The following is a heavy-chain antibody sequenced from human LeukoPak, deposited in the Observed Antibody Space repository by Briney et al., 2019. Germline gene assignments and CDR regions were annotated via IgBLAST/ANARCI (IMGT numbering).Heavy chain of an antibody. CDR2: ISSSSSYI. D-gene: IGHD3-10*01. V-gene: IGHV3-21*01. J-gene: IGHJ2*01. CDR3: ARDKANYYGSGSSSFDL. CDR1: GFTFSRYA. Sequence: GGSLRLSCAASGFTFSRYAIHWVRQAPGKGLEWVSSISSSSSYIYYADSVKGRFTISRDNAKNSLYLQMNSLRAEDTAVYYCARDKANYYGSGSSSFDLWGRGTLVTVSS.